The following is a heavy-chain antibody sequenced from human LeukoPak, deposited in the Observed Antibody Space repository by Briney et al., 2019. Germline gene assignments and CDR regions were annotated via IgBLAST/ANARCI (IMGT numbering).Heavy chain of an antibody. D-gene: IGHD3-10*01. CDR3: TSKPMDYYGSGSLDY. CDR1: GLTFSNAW. V-gene: IGHV3-15*01. J-gene: IGHJ4*02. Sequence: GRSLRLSCAASGLTFSNAWTSSVRHAPRKGLEWVGRIKSKTDGGTTDYPAPVKGRFTISRDASKNTLYLQMNSLKTEATAVYYCTSKPMDYYGSGSLDYWGQGTLVTVSS. CDR2: IKSKTDGGTT.